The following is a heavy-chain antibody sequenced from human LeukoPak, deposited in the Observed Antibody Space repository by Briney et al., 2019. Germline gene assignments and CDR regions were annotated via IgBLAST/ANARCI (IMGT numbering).Heavy chain of an antibody. CDR1: GFTFSSYS. V-gene: IGHV3-21*01. D-gene: IGHD6-19*01. Sequence: PGGSLRLSCAASGFTFSSYSMNWVRQAPGKGLEWVSSISSSSNYIYYADSVKGRFTISRDNAKNSLYLQMNSLRAEDTAVYYCAPNPVFPGIAVAGTWGDYWGQGTLVTVSS. J-gene: IGHJ4*02. CDR3: APNPVFPGIAVAGTWGDY. CDR2: ISSSSNYI.